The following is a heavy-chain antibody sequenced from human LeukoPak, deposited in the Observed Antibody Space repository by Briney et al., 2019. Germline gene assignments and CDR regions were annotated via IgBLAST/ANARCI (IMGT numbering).Heavy chain of an antibody. CDR2: IYTSGST. V-gene: IGHV4-59*10. J-gene: IGHJ6*03. CDR3: ARLAAAGIYNWGSIYYYYYMDV. D-gene: IGHD6-13*01. Sequence: SETLSLTCAVYGGSFSGYYWSWIRQPAGKGLEWIGRIYTSGSTNYNPSLKSRVTISVDTSKNQFSLKLSSVTAADTAVYYCARLAAAGIYNWGSIYYYYYMDVWGKGTTVTISS. CDR1: GGSFSGYY.